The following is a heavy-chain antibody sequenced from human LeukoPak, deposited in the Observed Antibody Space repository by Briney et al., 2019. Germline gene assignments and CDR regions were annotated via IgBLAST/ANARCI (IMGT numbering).Heavy chain of an antibody. Sequence: SVKVSCKASGGIFSNYGLSWVRQAPGQGLEWMGGIIPIFGTTSYVQNFQGRLKITADESTGTAYMELSSLRSEDTAVFYCAREGFGGAFDVWGQGTMVIVSS. CDR3: AREGFGGAFDV. CDR1: GGIFSNYG. V-gene: IGHV1-69*01. CDR2: IIPIFGTT. D-gene: IGHD2-15*01. J-gene: IGHJ3*01.